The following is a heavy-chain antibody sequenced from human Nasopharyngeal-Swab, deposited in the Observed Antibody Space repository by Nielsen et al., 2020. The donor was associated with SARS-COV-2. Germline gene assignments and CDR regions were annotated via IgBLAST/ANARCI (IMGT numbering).Heavy chain of an antibody. D-gene: IGHD6-13*01. CDR2: ISYDGSKK. V-gene: IGHV3-30-3*01. Sequence: GESLKISCAASGFTFSSYAMHLVRQAPGKGLEWVAVISYDGSKKYYADSVKGRFTISRDNSKNTLYLQMNSLRAEDTAVYYCARDQGSSWYTYYYYGMDVWGQGTTVTVSS. CDR1: GFTFSSYA. J-gene: IGHJ6*02. CDR3: ARDQGSSWYTYYYYGMDV.